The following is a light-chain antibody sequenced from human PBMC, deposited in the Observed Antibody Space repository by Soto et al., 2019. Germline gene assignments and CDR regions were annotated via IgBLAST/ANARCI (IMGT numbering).Light chain of an antibody. J-gene: IGLJ3*02. Sequence: QSVLTQPPSASGTPGQRVTISCSGRTSNLGSNFIYWYQQLPGAAPKLLISRNNERPSGVPARFSGSKSGTSASLAISGLRSEDEADYHCAAWDDSLSGVVFGGGTKLTVL. CDR3: AAWDDSLSGVV. V-gene: IGLV1-47*01. CDR1: TSNLGSNF. CDR2: RNN.